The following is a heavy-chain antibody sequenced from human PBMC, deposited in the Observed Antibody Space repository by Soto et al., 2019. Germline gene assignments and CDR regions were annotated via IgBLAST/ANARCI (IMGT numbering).Heavy chain of an antibody. CDR3: ASLGSSWYQDY. V-gene: IGHV4-59*08. Sequence: QVQLQESGPGLVKPSETLSLTCTVSGGSISSYYWSWIRQPPGKGLEWIGYIYYSGSTNYNPSLTSXXTXSXXTSKNQFSLKLSSVTAADTAVYYCASLGSSWYQDYWGQGTLVTVSS. CDR2: IYYSGST. CDR1: GGSISSYY. J-gene: IGHJ4*02. D-gene: IGHD6-13*01.